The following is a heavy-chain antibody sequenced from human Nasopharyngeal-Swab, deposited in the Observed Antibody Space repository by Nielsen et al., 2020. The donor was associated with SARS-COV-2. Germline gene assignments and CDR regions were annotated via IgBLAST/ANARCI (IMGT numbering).Heavy chain of an antibody. CDR2: INTNTGNP. CDR1: GYTFTSYA. Sequence: ASVQLSCKASGYTFTSYAMNWVRQAPAQGLEWMGWINTNTGNPTYAQGFTGRFVFSLDTSVSTAYLQNSSLKAEDTAVYYCARDIVPGSWELLLPDAFDIWGQGTMVTVSS. D-gene: IGHD1-26*01. CDR3: ARDIVPGSWELLLPDAFDI. J-gene: IGHJ3*02. V-gene: IGHV7-4-1*02.